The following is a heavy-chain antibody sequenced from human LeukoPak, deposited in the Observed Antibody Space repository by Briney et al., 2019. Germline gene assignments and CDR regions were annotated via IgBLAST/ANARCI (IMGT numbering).Heavy chain of an antibody. J-gene: IGHJ4*02. V-gene: IGHV1-69*06. D-gene: IGHD2-15*01. CDR2: IIPIFGTA. Sequence: SVKVSCKASGGTFSSYAISWVRQAPGQGLEWMGGIIPIFGTANYAQKFQGRVTITADKSTSTAYMELSSLRSEDTAVYYCARDSTESPRYCSGGSCYALDYWGQGTLVTVSS. CDR1: GGTFSSYA. CDR3: ARDSTESPRYCSGGSCYALDY.